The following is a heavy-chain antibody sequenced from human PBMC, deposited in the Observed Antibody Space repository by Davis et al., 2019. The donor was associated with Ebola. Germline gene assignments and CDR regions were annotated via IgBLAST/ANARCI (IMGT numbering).Heavy chain of an antibody. Sequence: GESLKISCVASGFTFYSHGMSWVRQAPGKGLEWVSHISASGGSTRYADSVKGRFTISRDNAKNTLYLQMNSLRVEDTAVYFCARGGAVAPDWGPGTLVTVSS. CDR2: ISASGGST. CDR1: GFTFYSHG. CDR3: ARGGAVAPD. V-gene: IGHV3-23*01. D-gene: IGHD4-23*01. J-gene: IGHJ4*02.